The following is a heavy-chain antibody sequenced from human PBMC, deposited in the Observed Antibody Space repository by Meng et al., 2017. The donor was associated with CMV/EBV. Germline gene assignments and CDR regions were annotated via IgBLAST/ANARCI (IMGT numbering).Heavy chain of an antibody. CDR3: ARDLEVAGYYYYGMDV. Sequence: ASVKVSCKASGYTFTGYYMYWVRQAPGQGLEWMGWINPNSGGTKYAQKFQGRVTMTRDTSISTAYMEVSRLRSDDTAVYYCARDLEVAGYYYYGMDVWGQGTTVTV. CDR1: GYTFTGYY. CDR2: INPNSGGT. J-gene: IGHJ6*02. D-gene: IGHD3-3*01. V-gene: IGHV1-2*02.